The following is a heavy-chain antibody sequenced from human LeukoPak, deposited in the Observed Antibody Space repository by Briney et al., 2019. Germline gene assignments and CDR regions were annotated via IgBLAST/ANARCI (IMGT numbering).Heavy chain of an antibody. CDR2: ISSSSSYI. D-gene: IGHD6-13*01. Sequence: PGGSLRLSCAASGFTFSSYSMNWVRQAPGTGLEWVSSISSSSSYIYYADSVKGRFTISRDNAKNSLYLQMNSLRAEDTAVYYCASLGIAAAGRDYFDYWGQGTLVTVSS. J-gene: IGHJ4*02. V-gene: IGHV3-21*01. CDR3: ASLGIAAAGRDYFDY. CDR1: GFTFSSYS.